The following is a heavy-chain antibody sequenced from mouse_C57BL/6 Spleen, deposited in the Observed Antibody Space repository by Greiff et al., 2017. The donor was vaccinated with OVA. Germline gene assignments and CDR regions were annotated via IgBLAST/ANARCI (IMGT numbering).Heavy chain of an antibody. J-gene: IGHJ2*01. Sequence: VKLVESGPELVKPGASVKISCKASGYAFSSSWMNWVKQRPGKGLEWIGRIYPGDGDTNYNGKFKGKATLTADKSSSTAYMQLSSLTSEDSAVYFCARSGGGSSSFDYWGQGTTLTVSS. V-gene: IGHV1-82*01. D-gene: IGHD1-1*01. CDR2: IYPGDGDT. CDR1: GYAFSSSW. CDR3: ARSGGGSSSFDY.